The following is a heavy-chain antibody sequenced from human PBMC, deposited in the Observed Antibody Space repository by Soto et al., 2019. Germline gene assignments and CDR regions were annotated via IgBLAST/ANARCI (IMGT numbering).Heavy chain of an antibody. CDR3: ARDPRTYYYGSGSNLDY. CDR1: GFTFSSYG. D-gene: IGHD3-10*01. J-gene: IGHJ4*02. Sequence: GGSLRLSCAASGFTFSSYGMHLVRQATGKGLEWVAVIWYDGSNKYYADSVKGRFTISRDNSKNTLYLQMNSLRAEDTAVYYCARDPRTYYYGSGSNLDYWGQGTLVTVSS. CDR2: IWYDGSNK. V-gene: IGHV3-33*01.